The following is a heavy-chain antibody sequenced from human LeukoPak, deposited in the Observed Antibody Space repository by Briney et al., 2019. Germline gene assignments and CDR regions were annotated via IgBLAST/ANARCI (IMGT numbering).Heavy chain of an antibody. CDR2: IYYSGST. J-gene: IGHJ4*02. CDR3: ARVRRVGATPFDY. CDR1: GGSISSYY. V-gene: IGHV4-59*08. D-gene: IGHD1-26*01. Sequence: PSETLSLTCTASGGSISSYYWSWIRQPPGKGLEWIGYIYYSGSTNYNPSLKSRVTISEDTSKKQFSLKVSSVTAADTAVYYCARVRRVGATPFDYWGQGTLVTVSS.